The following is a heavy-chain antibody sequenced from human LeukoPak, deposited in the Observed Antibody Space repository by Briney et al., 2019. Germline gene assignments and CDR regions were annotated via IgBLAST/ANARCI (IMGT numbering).Heavy chain of an antibody. V-gene: IGHV3-66*01. CDR1: GFTVSSNY. Sequence: PGGSLRLSCAASGFTVSSNYMSWVRQAPGKGLEWVSVIYSGGSTYYADSVKGRFTISRDDSKNTLYLQMNSLRAEDTAVYYCAREGYDSSGYYYGDGYFQHWGQGTLVTVSS. D-gene: IGHD3-22*01. CDR3: AREGYDSSGYYYGDGYFQH. J-gene: IGHJ1*01. CDR2: IYSGGST.